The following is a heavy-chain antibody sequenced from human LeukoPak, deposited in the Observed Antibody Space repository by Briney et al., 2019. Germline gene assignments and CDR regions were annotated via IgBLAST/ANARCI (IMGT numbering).Heavy chain of an antibody. J-gene: IGHJ6*04. CDR3: ARTVTSPRRYYYGMDV. Sequence: SETLSLTCAVYGGSFSGYYWSWIRKPPGKGLEWIGEFNHSGSTNYNPSLKSRVTISVDTSKNQFSLKLSSVTAADTAVYYCARTVTSPRRYYYGMDVWGKGTTVTVSS. V-gene: IGHV4-34*01. CDR2: FNHSGST. D-gene: IGHD4-17*01. CDR1: GGSFSGYY.